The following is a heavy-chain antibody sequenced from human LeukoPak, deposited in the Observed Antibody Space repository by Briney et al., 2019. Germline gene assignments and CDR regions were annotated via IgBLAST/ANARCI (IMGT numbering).Heavy chain of an antibody. D-gene: IGHD3-10*01. Sequence: SQTLSLTCTVSGGSISSGGYYWSWIRQHPGKGLEWIGYIYYSGSTYYNPPLKSRVTISVDTSKNQFSLKLSSVTAADTAVYYCARVAMVRGVIMEYYFDYWGQGTLVTVSS. CDR3: ARVAMVRGVIMEYYFDY. J-gene: IGHJ4*02. CDR1: GGSISSGGYY. CDR2: IYYSGST. V-gene: IGHV4-31*03.